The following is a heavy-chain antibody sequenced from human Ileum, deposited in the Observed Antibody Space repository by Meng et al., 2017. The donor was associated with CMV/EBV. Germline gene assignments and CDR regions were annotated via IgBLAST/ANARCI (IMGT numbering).Heavy chain of an antibody. V-gene: IGHV3-30-3*01. CDR1: FIFDNSA. CDR3: AREGMITVGQATFDFDY. D-gene: IGHD3-16*01. CDR2: ISYDGSAK. J-gene: IGHJ4*02. Sequence: FIFDNSAIHWISPAPVKGLEWVAVISYDGSAKYYADSVKGRFTISRDNSENTLYLQLDSLRADDSAAYYCAREGMITVGQATFDFDYWGQGALVTVSS.